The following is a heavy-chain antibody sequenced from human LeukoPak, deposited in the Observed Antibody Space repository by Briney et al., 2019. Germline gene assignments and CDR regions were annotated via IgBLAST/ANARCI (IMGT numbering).Heavy chain of an antibody. CDR1: GGSISSSSYY. V-gene: IGHV4-39*07. CDR2: ICYSGST. CDR3: ARALGAFDI. J-gene: IGHJ3*02. Sequence: SETLSLTCTVSGGSISSSSYYWGWIRQPPGKGLEWIGSICYSGSTYYNPSLKSRVTISLDKSKNQVSLKLNSVTAADTAVYYCARALGAFDIWGQGTMVTVSS.